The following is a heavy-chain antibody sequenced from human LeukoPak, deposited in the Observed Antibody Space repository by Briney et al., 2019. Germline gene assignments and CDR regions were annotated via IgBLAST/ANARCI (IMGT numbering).Heavy chain of an antibody. V-gene: IGHV3-7*01. Sequence: GGSLRLSCAASAFTFHTFWMTWVRQAPGKGLEWVANINQDGSETYYVDSVRGRFTISRDNAKSSLFLQMNSLRAEDTAVYYCARYYDSSANDDAFDIWGQGTMVTVSS. D-gene: IGHD3-22*01. J-gene: IGHJ3*02. CDR1: AFTFHTFW. CDR3: ARYYDSSANDDAFDI. CDR2: INQDGSET.